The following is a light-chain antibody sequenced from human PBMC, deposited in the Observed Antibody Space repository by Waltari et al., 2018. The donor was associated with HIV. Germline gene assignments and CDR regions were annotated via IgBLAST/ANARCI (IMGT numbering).Light chain of an antibody. J-gene: IGLJ3*02. V-gene: IGLV1-44*01. CDR1: SSNIGTHT. CDR3: AAWDDSLNGWV. Sequence: QSVLTPPPSASGTPGQRVTISCSGSSSNIGTHTVTWYQQLPGTAPKLLIYSNNQRPSGVPDRFSGSKSGTSASLAISGLQSEDEADYYCAAWDDSLNGWVFGGGTKLTVL. CDR2: SNN.